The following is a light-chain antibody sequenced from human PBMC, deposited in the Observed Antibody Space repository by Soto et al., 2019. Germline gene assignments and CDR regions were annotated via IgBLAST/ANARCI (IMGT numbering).Light chain of an antibody. Sequence: IQLTQSPSSLSASVGARVPITCRASQGISSYLAWYQQKPGKAPKLLIYAASTLQSGVPSRFSGSGSGTEFTLTISSLQTDDFSTYYCQQYHSYWTFGQGTKVDIK. J-gene: IGKJ1*01. CDR3: QQYHSYWT. V-gene: IGKV1-9*01. CDR1: QGISSY. CDR2: AAS.